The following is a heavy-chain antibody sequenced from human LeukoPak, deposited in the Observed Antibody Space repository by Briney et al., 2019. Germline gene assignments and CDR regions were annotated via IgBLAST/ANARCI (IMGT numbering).Heavy chain of an antibody. CDR3: ARGPGYPNWFDP. J-gene: IGHJ5*02. Sequence: PSETLSLTCAVYGGSFSGYYWSWIRQPPGKGLEWIGEINHSGSTNHNPSLKSRVTVSVDTSKNQFSLKLSSVTAADTAVYYCARGPGYPNWFDPWGQGTLVTVSS. D-gene: IGHD5-18*01. V-gene: IGHV4-34*01. CDR1: GGSFSGYY. CDR2: INHSGST.